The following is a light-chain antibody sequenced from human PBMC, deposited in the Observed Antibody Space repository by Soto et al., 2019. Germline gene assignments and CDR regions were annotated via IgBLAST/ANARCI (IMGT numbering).Light chain of an antibody. Sequence: QSVLAQPASVSGSPGQSITISCTGTSSDVGAYNYVSWYQQLPGTAPKLTVYGVTIGPSGVSNRFSGSKSGNTASLTISGLQAEEEADYYCSSYTSTTTLIVFGTGTKVTVL. J-gene: IGLJ1*01. V-gene: IGLV2-14*01. CDR1: SSDVGAYNY. CDR2: GVT. CDR3: SSYTSTTTLIV.